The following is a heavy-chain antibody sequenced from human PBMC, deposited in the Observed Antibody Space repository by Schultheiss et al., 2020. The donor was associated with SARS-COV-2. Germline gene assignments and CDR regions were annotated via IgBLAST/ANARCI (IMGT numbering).Heavy chain of an antibody. CDR3: ARIPKIGYCSGGSCYSYWYFDL. Sequence: SETLSLTCTVSGGSISSYYWSWIRQPPGKGLEWIGYIYYSGSTNYNPSLKSRVTISLDTSKNQLSLKLSSVTAADTAVYYCARIPKIGYCSGGSCYSYWYFDLWGRGTLVTVSS. CDR2: IYYSGST. V-gene: IGHV4-59*01. D-gene: IGHD2-15*01. J-gene: IGHJ2*01. CDR1: GGSISSYY.